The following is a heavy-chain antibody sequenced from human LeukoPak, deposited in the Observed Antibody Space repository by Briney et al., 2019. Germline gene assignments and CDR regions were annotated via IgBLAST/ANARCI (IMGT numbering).Heavy chain of an antibody. Sequence: PGGSLRLSCAASGFTFSSYSMNWVRQAPGKGLEWVAFIRYDGSNKYYADSVKGRFTISRDNSKNTLYLQMNSLRAEDTAVYYCARHSSGWYGLDYWGQGTLVTVSS. J-gene: IGHJ4*02. CDR3: ARHSSGWYGLDY. V-gene: IGHV3-33*08. CDR1: GFTFSSYS. D-gene: IGHD6-19*01. CDR2: IRYDGSNK.